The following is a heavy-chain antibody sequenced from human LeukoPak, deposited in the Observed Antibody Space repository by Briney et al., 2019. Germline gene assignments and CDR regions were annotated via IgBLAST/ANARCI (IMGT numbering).Heavy chain of an antibody. CDR3: ARDHLRGYSYGIDY. Sequence: SETLSLTCTVSGGSISSGGYYWSWIRQPPGKGLEWIGYIYHGGSTYYNPSLKSRVTISVDRSKNQFSLKLSSVTAADTAVYYCARDHLRGYSYGIDYWGQGTLVTVSS. J-gene: IGHJ4*02. CDR1: GGSISSGGYY. CDR2: IYHGGST. D-gene: IGHD5-18*01. V-gene: IGHV4-30-2*01.